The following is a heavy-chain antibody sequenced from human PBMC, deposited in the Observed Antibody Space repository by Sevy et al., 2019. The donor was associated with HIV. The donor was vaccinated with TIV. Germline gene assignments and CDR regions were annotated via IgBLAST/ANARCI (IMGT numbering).Heavy chain of an antibody. CDR3: AERYCSSTSCHPALEYFRH. CDR2: IKSDGSNT. Sequence: GGSLRLSCAASGFTFSSYWMHWVRQAPGKGLVWVSRIKSDGSNTSYADSVKGGFTISRDNAKNTLYLQMNSLSAEETAVYYCAERYCSSTSCHPALEYFRHWGQRTLVTVSS. CDR1: GFTFSSYW. J-gene: IGHJ1*01. D-gene: IGHD2-2*01. V-gene: IGHV3-74*01.